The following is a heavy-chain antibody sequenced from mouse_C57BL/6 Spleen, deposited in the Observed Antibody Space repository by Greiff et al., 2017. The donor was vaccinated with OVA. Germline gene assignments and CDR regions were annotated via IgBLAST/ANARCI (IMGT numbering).Heavy chain of an antibody. CDR3: ARETPPYYSNRGYFDV. J-gene: IGHJ1*03. CDR1: GYSITSGYY. Sequence: EVQLQESGPGLVKPSQSLSLTCSVTGYSITSGYYWNWIRQFPGNKLEWMGYISYDGSNNYNPSLKNRISITRDTSKNQFFLKLNSVTTEDTATYYCARETPPYYSNRGYFDVWGTGTTVTVSS. CDR2: ISYDGSN. V-gene: IGHV3-6*01. D-gene: IGHD2-5*01.